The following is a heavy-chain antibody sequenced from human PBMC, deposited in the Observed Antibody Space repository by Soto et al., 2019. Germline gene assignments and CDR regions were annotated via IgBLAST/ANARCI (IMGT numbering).Heavy chain of an antibody. V-gene: IGHV1-69*13. CDR2: IIPIFGTA. CDR1: GGTFSSYA. CDR3: AREVVVVVAATVFWFDP. J-gene: IGHJ5*02. D-gene: IGHD2-15*01. Sequence: SVKVSCKASGGTFSSYAISWVRQAPGQGLEWMGGIIPIFGTANYAQKFQGRVTITADESTSTAYMELSSMSSEDTAVYYCAREVVVVVAATVFWFDPWGQGTLVTVSS.